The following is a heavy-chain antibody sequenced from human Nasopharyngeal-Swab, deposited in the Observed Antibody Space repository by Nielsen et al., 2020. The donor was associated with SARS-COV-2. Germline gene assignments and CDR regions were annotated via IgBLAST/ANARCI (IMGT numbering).Heavy chain of an antibody. V-gene: IGHV3-74*01. D-gene: IGHD3-22*01. CDR3: ARDPPLEDSSAYSSYYFDH. J-gene: IGHJ4*02. CDR2: VNGDGDEA. Sequence: WIRQPPGKGLMWVARVNGDGDEATYADSVRGRFTISRDNAKSTLYLQVDSLRVEDTALYYCARDPPLEDSSAYSSYYFDHWGQGTLVTVSS.